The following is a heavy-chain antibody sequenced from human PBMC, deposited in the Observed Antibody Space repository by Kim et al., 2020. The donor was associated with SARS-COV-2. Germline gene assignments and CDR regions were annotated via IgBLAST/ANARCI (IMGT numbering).Heavy chain of an antibody. V-gene: IGHV3-23*01. CDR1: GFTFSSYA. D-gene: IGHD3-3*01. J-gene: IGHJ4*02. CDR2: ISSSGGST. CDR3: AKDRPTFTIFGVVTFDY. Sequence: GGSLRLSCAASGFTFSSYAMSWVRQAPGKGLEWVSAISSSGGSTYYADSVKGRFTISRDNSKNTLYLQMNSLRAEDTAVYYCAKDRPTFTIFGVVTFDYWGQGTLVTVSS.